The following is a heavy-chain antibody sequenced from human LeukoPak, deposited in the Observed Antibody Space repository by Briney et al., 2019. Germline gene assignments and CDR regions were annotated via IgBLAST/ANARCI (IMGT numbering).Heavy chain of an antibody. CDR1: GFTFSSYW. D-gene: IGHD6-19*01. V-gene: IGHV3-7*01. CDR3: AREIVSTVAGNFDY. CDR2: IKQDGSEK. Sequence: PGGSLRLPCAASGFTFSSYWMSWVRQAPGKGLEWVANIKQDGSEKYYVDSVKGRFTISRDNAKNSLYLEMNSLRAEDTAVYYCAREIVSTVAGNFDYWGQGTLVTVSS. J-gene: IGHJ4*02.